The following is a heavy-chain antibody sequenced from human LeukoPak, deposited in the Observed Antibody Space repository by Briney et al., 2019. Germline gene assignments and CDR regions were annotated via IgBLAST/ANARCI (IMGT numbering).Heavy chain of an antibody. D-gene: IGHD6-13*01. J-gene: IGHJ4*02. V-gene: IGHV4-39*07. CDR1: GGSISSGGYY. CDR2: IYYSVTT. CDR3: ARGGRGAQQQLVGLTYFDY. Sequence: SETLSLTCTVSGGSISSGGYYWDWIRQPPGKGLEWIGGIYYSVTTYYNPSLKSRLSTSVDTSKNQFSLNLSSVTAADTAVYYCARGGRGAQQQLVGLTYFDYWGQGTLVTVSS.